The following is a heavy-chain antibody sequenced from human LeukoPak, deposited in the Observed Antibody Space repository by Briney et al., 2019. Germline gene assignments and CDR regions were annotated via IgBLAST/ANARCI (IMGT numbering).Heavy chain of an antibody. D-gene: IGHD1-26*01. CDR1: GYTFTTYY. CDR2: INPSGGST. CDR3: ARGIIVGATIDY. Sequence: SVKVSCKASGYTFTTYYMHWVRQAPGQGLEWMGIINPSGGSTSYAQKFQDRVTMTRDTSTSTVYMELSSLRSENTAVYYCARGIIVGATIDYWGQGTLVTVSS. J-gene: IGHJ4*02. V-gene: IGHV1-46*01.